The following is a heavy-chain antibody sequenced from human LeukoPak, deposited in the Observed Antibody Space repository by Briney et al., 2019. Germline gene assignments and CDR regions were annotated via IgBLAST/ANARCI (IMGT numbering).Heavy chain of an antibody. CDR3: ARKGVGGELGGFDY. D-gene: IGHD3-16*01. Sequence: PGGSLRLSCAASGFTFSSYGMHWVRQAPGKGLEWVSGINWNGGSTGYADSVKGRFTISRDNAKNSLYLQMNSLRAEDTALYHCARKGVGGELGGFDYWGQGTLVTVSS. V-gene: IGHV3-20*01. J-gene: IGHJ4*02. CDR2: INWNGGST. CDR1: GFTFSSYG.